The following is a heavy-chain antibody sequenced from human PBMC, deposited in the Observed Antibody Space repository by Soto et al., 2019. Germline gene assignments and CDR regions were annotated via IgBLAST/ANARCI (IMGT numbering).Heavy chain of an antibody. CDR3: ARYCSGGSCWEFYYYYGMDV. CDR2: IIPIFGTA. V-gene: IGHV1-69*13. D-gene: IGHD2-15*01. Sequence: WASVRVSCKASGVTFSSYAISWVRQAPGQGLEWMGGIIPIFGTANYAQKFQGRVTITADESTSTAYMELSSLRSEDTAVYYCARYCSGGSCWEFYYYYGMDVWGQGTTVTVSS. J-gene: IGHJ6*02. CDR1: GVTFSSYA.